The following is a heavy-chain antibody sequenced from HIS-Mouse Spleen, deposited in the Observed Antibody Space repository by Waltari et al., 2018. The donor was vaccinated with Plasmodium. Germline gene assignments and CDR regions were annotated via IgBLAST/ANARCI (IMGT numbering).Heavy chain of an antibody. V-gene: IGHV3-7*01. Sequence: EVPLVESGGGLVQPGGALKLYCVASAFTCSSYWMSWVGQAPGKGLEWVANIKQDGSEKYYVDSVKGRFTISRDNAKNSLYLQMNSLRAEDTAVYYCASSWYWYFDLWGRGTLVTVSS. CDR1: AFTCSSYW. D-gene: IGHD6-13*01. J-gene: IGHJ2*01. CDR3: ASSWYWYFDL. CDR2: IKQDGSEK.